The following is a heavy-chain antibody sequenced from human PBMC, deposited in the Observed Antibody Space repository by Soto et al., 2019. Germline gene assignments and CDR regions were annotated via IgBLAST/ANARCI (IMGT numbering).Heavy chain of an antibody. D-gene: IGHD6-6*01. Sequence: QVQMVESGGGVVQPGRSLTLSCAASGFSFSTFGMHWVRQAPGKGLQWLAVISNDGRNKYYEDSVKGRFTISRDNSKDTVFLQMNSLRGEDTGTYYCAKVVRADSTSSNFYYYSAMDVWGHRTTVTVSS. J-gene: IGHJ6*02. CDR2: ISNDGRNK. CDR1: GFSFSTFG. V-gene: IGHV3-30*18. CDR3: AKVVRADSTSSNFYYYSAMDV.